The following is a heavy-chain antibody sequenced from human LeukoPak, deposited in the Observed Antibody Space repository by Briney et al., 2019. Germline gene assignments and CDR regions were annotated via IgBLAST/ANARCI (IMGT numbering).Heavy chain of an antibody. D-gene: IGHD2-8*01. CDR2: ISSYDGNT. J-gene: IGHJ4*02. CDR1: GYMFNSYG. Sequence: ASVKVSCKASGYMFNSYGINWVRQAPGQGLEWMGWISSYDGNTNYAQRLQGRVTMTTDSSTSTAYMELRSLRSDDTAVYYCARGHRYCTNGVCYDYWGQGTLFTVSS. V-gene: IGHV1-18*01. CDR3: ARGHRYCTNGVCYDY.